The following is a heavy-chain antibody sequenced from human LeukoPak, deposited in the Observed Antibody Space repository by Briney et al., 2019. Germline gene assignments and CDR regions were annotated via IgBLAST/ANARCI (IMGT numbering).Heavy chain of an antibody. Sequence: PGGSLRLSCAASGFTFSSYAMSWVRQAPGKGLEWVSAISGSGGSTYYADSVKGRFTISRDNSKNTLYLQMNSLRAEDTAVYYCAKGADTAMVTRRFEYYYGMDVWGQGTTVTVSS. CDR3: AKGADTAMVTRRFEYYYGMDV. J-gene: IGHJ6*02. D-gene: IGHD5-18*01. CDR1: GFTFSSYA. CDR2: ISGSGGST. V-gene: IGHV3-23*01.